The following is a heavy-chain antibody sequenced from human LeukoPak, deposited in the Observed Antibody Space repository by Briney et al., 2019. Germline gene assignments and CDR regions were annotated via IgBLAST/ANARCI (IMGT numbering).Heavy chain of an antibody. V-gene: IGHV3-33*05. D-gene: IGHD4-11*01. Sequence: QAGGSLRLSCAASGFTFSSCGMHWVRQAPGKGLEWVAVISYDGSNKYYAGSVKGRFTISRDNSKSTLYLQMNSLRAEDTAVYYCARVRPGSNYVDFDYWGQGTLVTVSS. J-gene: IGHJ4*02. CDR1: GFTFSSCG. CDR3: ARVRPGSNYVDFDY. CDR2: ISYDGSNK.